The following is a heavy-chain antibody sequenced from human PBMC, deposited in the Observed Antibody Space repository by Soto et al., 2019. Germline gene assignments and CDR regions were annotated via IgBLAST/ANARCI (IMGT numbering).Heavy chain of an antibody. J-gene: IGHJ4*02. CDR1: NYSISRTYY. D-gene: IGHD3-22*01. Sequence: SQTLSLTCGVSNYSISRTYYWGWIRQAPGKGLEWIGCIYHSGSAYYNPSLKSRVTISVDTSNNQFSLELISVTAAETAVYYCVREGYYDPKTSTDYWGKGLLVTVS. CDR2: IYHSGSA. CDR3: VREGYYDPKTSTDY. V-gene: IGHV4-38-2*02.